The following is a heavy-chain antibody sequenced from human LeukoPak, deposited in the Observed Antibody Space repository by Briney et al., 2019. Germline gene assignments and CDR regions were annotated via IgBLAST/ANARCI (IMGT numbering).Heavy chain of an antibody. CDR3: VYSDFWSGSANS. Sequence: SETLSLTCTVSGGSISSYYWSWIRQPPGKGLEWIGYIYYSGSTNCNPSLKSRVTISVDTSKNQFSLKLSSVTAADTAVYYCVYSDFWSGSANSWGQGALVTVSS. J-gene: IGHJ4*02. CDR2: IYYSGST. CDR1: GGSISSYY. D-gene: IGHD3-3*01. V-gene: IGHV4-59*01.